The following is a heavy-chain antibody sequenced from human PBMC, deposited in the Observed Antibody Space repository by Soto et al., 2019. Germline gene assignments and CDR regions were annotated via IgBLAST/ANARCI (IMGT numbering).Heavy chain of an antibody. V-gene: IGHV4-34*01. CDR2: INHSGST. D-gene: IGHD2-2*01. CDR3: ARVFVVVPAAIDPVNYYYMDV. Sequence: QVQLQQWGAGLLKPSETLSLTCAVYGGSFSGYYWSWIRQPPGKGLEWIGEINHSGSTNYNPSLKSRVTLSVDTSKNQFSLKLSSVTAADTAVYYCARVFVVVPAAIDPVNYYYMDVWGKGTTVTVSS. J-gene: IGHJ6*03. CDR1: GGSFSGYY.